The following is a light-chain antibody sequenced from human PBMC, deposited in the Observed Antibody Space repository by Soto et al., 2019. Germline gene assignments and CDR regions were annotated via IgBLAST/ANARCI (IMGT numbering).Light chain of an antibody. CDR3: QQYGSSPSYT. J-gene: IGKJ2*01. V-gene: IGKV3-20*01. Sequence: EIVLTQSPGPLSLSPGERATLSCRASQSVSSSYLAWYQQKPGQAPRLLIYGGSSRATGIPDRFSGSGSGTDFTLTISRLEPEDVAVYYCQQYGSSPSYTFGQGTKLEIK. CDR2: GGS. CDR1: QSVSSSY.